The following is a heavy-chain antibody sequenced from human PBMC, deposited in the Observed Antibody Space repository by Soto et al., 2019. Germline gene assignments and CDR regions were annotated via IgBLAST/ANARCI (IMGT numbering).Heavy chain of an antibody. V-gene: IGHV1-46*01. D-gene: IGHD6-19*01. CDR3: ARDNSDRGSSGYEWFDP. J-gene: IGHJ5*02. Sequence: QVQLVQSGAEVKKPGASVKVSCKASGYTFTSYYMHWVRQAPGQGLEWMGIINPSGGSTSYAQKFRGRVTMTRXXSXSXXYRELSSVRSEDTAVYYCARDNSDRGSSGYEWFDPWGQGTLVTVSS. CDR1: GYTFTSYY. CDR2: INPSGGST.